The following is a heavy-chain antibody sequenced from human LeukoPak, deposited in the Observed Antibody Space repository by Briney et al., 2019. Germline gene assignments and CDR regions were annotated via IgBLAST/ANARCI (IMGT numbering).Heavy chain of an antibody. CDR1: GGTFSSYA. J-gene: IGHJ6*03. D-gene: IGHD6-13*01. Sequence: ASVKVSCEASGGTFSSYAISWVRQAPGQGLEWMGGIIPIFGTANYAQKFQGRVTITTDESTSTAYMELSSLRSEDTAVYYCARGLRIAAAITDYYMDVWGKGTTVTVSS. V-gene: IGHV1-69*05. CDR3: ARGLRIAAAITDYYMDV. CDR2: IIPIFGTA.